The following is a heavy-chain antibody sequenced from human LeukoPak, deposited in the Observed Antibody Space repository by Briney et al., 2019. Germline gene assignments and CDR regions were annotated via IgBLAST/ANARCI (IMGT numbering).Heavy chain of an antibody. CDR3: ATSAVVTPPTRYDY. J-gene: IGHJ4*02. D-gene: IGHD4-23*01. V-gene: IGHV1-69*04. Sequence: SVKVSCKASGGTFSSYAISWVRQAPGQGLEWMGRIIPILGIANYAQKFQGRVTITADKSTSTAYMELSSLRSEDTAVYYCATSAVVTPPTRYDYWGQGTLVTVSS. CDR1: GGTFSSYA. CDR2: IIPILGIA.